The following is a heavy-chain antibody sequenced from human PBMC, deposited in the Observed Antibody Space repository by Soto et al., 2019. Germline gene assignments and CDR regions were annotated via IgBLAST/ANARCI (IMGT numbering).Heavy chain of an antibody. D-gene: IGHD3-22*01. CDR2: ISAHHDNI. CDR3: ARVCDDSSGNCD. J-gene: IGHJ1*01. CDR1: GYSFTNYG. Sequence: QVQLVQSGGEVKKPGASVKVSCKASGYSFTNYGITWVRQAPGQGLEWMGWISAHHDNINYAQKLQGRVTMTTDTSTSTAYMELRSLISDDTAIYYCARVCDDSSGNCDWGQGTLVTVSS. V-gene: IGHV1-18*01.